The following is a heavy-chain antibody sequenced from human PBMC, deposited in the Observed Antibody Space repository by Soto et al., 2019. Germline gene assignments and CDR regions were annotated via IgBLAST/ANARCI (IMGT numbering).Heavy chain of an antibody. D-gene: IGHD6-19*01. CDR3: AKDSGPYSSGWYMA. CDR2: ISGSGGST. Sequence: GGSLRLSCAASGFTFSSYAMSWVRQAPGKGLEWVSAISGSGGSTYYADSVKGRFTISRDNSKNTLYLQMNSLRAEDTAVYYCAKDSGPYSSGWYMAWGQGTLVTVSS. CDR1: GFTFSSYA. V-gene: IGHV3-23*01. J-gene: IGHJ5*02.